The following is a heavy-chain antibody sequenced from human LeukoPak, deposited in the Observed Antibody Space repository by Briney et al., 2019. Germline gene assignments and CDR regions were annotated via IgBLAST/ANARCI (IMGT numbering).Heavy chain of an antibody. Sequence: SETLSLTCTVSGGSISSSSYYWGWIRQPPGKGLEWIGNIDYSGNTYYNPSLKSRVTISLDTSKNQFSLKLNSVTAADTAVYYCARRHHNWDYWGQGTLVTVSS. V-gene: IGHV4-39*07. J-gene: IGHJ4*02. CDR1: GGSISSSSYY. CDR2: IDYSGNT. CDR3: ARRHHNWDY. D-gene: IGHD5-24*01.